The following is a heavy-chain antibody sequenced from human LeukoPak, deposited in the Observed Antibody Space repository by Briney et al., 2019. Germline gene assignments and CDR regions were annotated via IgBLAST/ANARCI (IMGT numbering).Heavy chain of an antibody. Sequence: SETLSLTCTVSGGSISSYYWSWIRQPPGKGLEWFGEINHSGSTNYNPSLKSRVTISVDTSKNQFSLKLSSVTAADTAVYYCARPHRAYSSSSPFDYWGQGTLVTVSS. D-gene: IGHD6-6*01. CDR3: ARPHRAYSSSSPFDY. CDR1: GGSISSYY. CDR2: INHSGST. J-gene: IGHJ4*02. V-gene: IGHV4-34*01.